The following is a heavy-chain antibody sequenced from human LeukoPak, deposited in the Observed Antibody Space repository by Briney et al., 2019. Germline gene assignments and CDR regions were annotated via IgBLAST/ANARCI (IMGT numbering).Heavy chain of an antibody. CDR3: AKGMAPYGSGSLFDY. CDR1: GFTFSSYG. J-gene: IGHJ4*02. D-gene: IGHD3-10*01. CDR2: RSYDGSNN. V-gene: IGHV3-30*18. Sequence: GGSLRLSCAAYGFTFSSYGMHWVRQAPGKGLEWVAVRSYDGSNNYYADSVKGRFTLSRDNYNHSLYLQMYSLRAETTAVYYCAKGMAPYGSGSLFDYWGQGTLVTVSS.